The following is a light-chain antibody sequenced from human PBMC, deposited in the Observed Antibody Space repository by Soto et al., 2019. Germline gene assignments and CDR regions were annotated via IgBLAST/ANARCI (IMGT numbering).Light chain of an antibody. CDR1: QDVAGY. V-gene: IGKV1D-12*01. CDR2: GAS. CDR3: QQAYSFPIT. Sequence: DIPVTQSPSSVSASLADRVTIXGQASQDVAGYLAWYQHKPGRTPELLIRGASRLQSGVPARFSGSGSGTDFTLSINSLQPEDFATYYCQQAYSFPITFGQGTRLEIK. J-gene: IGKJ5*01.